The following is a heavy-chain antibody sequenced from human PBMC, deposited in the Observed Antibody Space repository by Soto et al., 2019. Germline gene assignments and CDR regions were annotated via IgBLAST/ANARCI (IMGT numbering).Heavy chain of an antibody. D-gene: IGHD6-13*01. CDR3: ARSPRSSPYFDY. CDR2: IYPGDHET. CDR1: GYTFSNFW. Sequence: GESLKISCQSSGYTFSNFWIGWVRQLPGKGLEWMGIIYPGDHETRYSPSFHGKVTVSADRSINTAYLQWNSLEASDTAFYFCARSPRSSPYFDYWGQGALVTVSS. J-gene: IGHJ4*02. V-gene: IGHV5-51*01.